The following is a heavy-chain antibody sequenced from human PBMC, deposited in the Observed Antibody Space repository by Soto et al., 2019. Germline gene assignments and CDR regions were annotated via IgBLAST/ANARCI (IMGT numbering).Heavy chain of an antibody. CDR3: ARASYGSGNYYYYYMDV. D-gene: IGHD3-10*01. V-gene: IGHV3-7*01. CDR1: GFTFSSYW. J-gene: IGHJ6*03. CDR2: IKQDGSEK. Sequence: GGSLRLSCAASGFTFSSYWMSWVRQAPGKGLEWVANIKQDGSEKYYVDSVKGRFTISRDNAKNSLYLQMNSLRAEDTAVYYCARASYGSGNYYYYYMDVWGKGTTVTVSS.